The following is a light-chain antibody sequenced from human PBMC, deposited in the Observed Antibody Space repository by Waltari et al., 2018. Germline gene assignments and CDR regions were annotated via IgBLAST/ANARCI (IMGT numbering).Light chain of an antibody. CDR1: GLGDKY. CDR3: QTWDNSAVV. CDR2: QDI. J-gene: IGLJ2*01. Sequence: SYELTQPHSVSVSPGQTASITCSGDGLGDKYVSWYQQKPGQSPVLVIFQDITRPSGIPERFSGSNSVNTATLTISGTQAMDEADYYCQTWDNSAVVFGGGTKLTIL. V-gene: IGLV3-1*01.